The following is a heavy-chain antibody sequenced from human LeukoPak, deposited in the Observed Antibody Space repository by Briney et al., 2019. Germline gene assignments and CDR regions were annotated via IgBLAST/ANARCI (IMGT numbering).Heavy chain of an antibody. D-gene: IGHD4-17*01. CDR3: ARDLVTVTKGFDI. CDR2: ISHIGGT. CDR1: GDSFSSHY. Sequence: PSETLSLTCAVSGDSFSSHYWTWIRQSPGTGLEWIGYISHIGGTTYNPSLKSRVTISINTSKNQSSLKLRSVTAADTAVYYCARDLVTVTKGFDIWGQGTMVSVSS. J-gene: IGHJ3*02. V-gene: IGHV4-59*11.